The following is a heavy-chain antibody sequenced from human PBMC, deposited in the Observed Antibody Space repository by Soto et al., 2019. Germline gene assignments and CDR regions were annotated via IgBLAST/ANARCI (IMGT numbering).Heavy chain of an antibody. V-gene: IGHV3-30-3*01. CDR3: VTKGGGPTVTTYYDYYGMDV. CDR2: ISYDGSNK. Sequence: QVQLVESGGGVVQPGRSLRLSCAASGFTFSSYAMHWVRQAPGKGLEWVAVISYDGSNKYYADSVKGRFTISRDNSKNTLYLQMNSLRAEDTAVYYCVTKGGGPTVTTYYDYYGMDVWGQGTTVTVSS. J-gene: IGHJ6*02. D-gene: IGHD4-17*01. CDR1: GFTFSSYA.